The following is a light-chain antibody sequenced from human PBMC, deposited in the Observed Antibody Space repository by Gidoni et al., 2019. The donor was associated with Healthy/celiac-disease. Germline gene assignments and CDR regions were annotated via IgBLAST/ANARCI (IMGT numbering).Light chain of an antibody. CDR1: QSVSSY. V-gene: IGKV3-11*01. Sequence: EIVLTQSPATLSLSPGERATLSCRASQSVSSYLAWYQPKHGQAPRLLIYDAANRATGIPARFSGSGSGTDFTLAISSLEPEDFAVYYCQQRSNWPRTFXPXTKVDIK. CDR3: QQRSNWPRT. J-gene: IGKJ3*01. CDR2: DAA.